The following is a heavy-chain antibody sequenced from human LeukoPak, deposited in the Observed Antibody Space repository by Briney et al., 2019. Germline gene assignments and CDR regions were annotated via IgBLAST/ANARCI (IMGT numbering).Heavy chain of an antibody. D-gene: IGHD4-11*01. J-gene: IGHJ4*02. CDR2: IWSDKSNR. CDR1: GFIFNHHA. V-gene: IGHV3-33*06. Sequence: PGRSLRLSCAASGFIFNHHAMHWVRQAPGKGLEWVAVIWSDKSNRFYADSVRGRFTISRDDSRKTVYLQMERMAAEDTAIYYCAKDAQRGFDYSNSLENWGQGALVTVAS. CDR3: AKDAQRGFDYSNSLEN.